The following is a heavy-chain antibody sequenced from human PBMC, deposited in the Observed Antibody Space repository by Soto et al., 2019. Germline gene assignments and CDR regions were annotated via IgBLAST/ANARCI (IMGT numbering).Heavy chain of an antibody. CDR2: IYYSGST. CDR1: GGSISSGDYY. J-gene: IGHJ5*02. Sequence: PSETLSLTCTVSGGSISSGDYYWSWIRQPPGKGLEWIGYIYYSGSTYYNPSLQGRVTMTTDTSTSTAYMELRSLRFDDTAVYYCARASGSSYWFDPWGQGTLVTVSS. D-gene: IGHD1-26*01. V-gene: IGHV4-30-4*02. CDR3: ARASGSSYWFDP.